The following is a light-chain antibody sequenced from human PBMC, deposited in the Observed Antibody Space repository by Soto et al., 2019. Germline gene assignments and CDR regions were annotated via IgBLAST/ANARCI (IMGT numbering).Light chain of an antibody. CDR2: DAS. CDR3: QQRSNWPPKIT. CDR1: QSVSIY. Sequence: PNNPALSAGGRATPSCQGRQSVSIYLAWYQQKPGQAPRLLIYDASNRATGIPARFSGSGSGTDFTLTISSLEPEDFAVYYCQQRSNWPPKITFGQGTRLEI. V-gene: IGKV3-11*01. J-gene: IGKJ5*01.